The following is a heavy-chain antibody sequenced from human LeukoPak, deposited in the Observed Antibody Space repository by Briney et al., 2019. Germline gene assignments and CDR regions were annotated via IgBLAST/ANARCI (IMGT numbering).Heavy chain of an antibody. J-gene: IGHJ5*02. CDR1: GYTLTELS. Sequence: ASVKVSCKVSGYTLTELSMRWVRQAPGKGLEWMGGFDLEDGEKIYAQEFQGRVRVTEDTSTDTAYMELSSLRSEDTAVYYCTTLDLPPATSAAASWGQGTLVTVSS. D-gene: IGHD2-2*01. CDR3: TTLDLPPATSAAAS. CDR2: FDLEDGEK. V-gene: IGHV1-24*01.